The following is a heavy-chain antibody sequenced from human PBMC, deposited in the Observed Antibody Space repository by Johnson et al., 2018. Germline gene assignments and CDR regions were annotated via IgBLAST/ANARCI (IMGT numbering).Heavy chain of an antibody. J-gene: IGHJ3*02. CDR1: GGSISSYY. V-gene: IGHV4-4*07. D-gene: IGHD2-2*01. CDR3: ARDGNCSSTGCYPFDI. CDR2: IYTSGST. Sequence: QVQLQESGPGLVKPSETLSLTCTVSGGSISSYYWSWIRQPAGKGLEWIGRIYTSGSTNYNPSLKSRVTMSVDTSKSQFSLQLSSVPAGGPAVYYCARDGNCSSTGCYPFDIWGQGTMVTVSS.